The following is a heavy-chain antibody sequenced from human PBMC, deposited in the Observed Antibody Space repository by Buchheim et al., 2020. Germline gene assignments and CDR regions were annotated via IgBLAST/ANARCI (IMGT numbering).Heavy chain of an antibody. V-gene: IGHV3-66*01. D-gene: IGHD3-22*01. Sequence: EVQLVESGGGLVQPGGSLRLSCAASGFTVSSNYMSWVRQAPGKGLEWVSVIYSGGSTYYADSVKGRFTISRDNSKNTLYLQMNSLRAEDTAVYYCAKDYYYDSSGLRPSAEYFQHWGQGTL. CDR3: AKDYYYDSSGLRPSAEYFQH. J-gene: IGHJ1*01. CDR2: IYSGGST. CDR1: GFTVSSNY.